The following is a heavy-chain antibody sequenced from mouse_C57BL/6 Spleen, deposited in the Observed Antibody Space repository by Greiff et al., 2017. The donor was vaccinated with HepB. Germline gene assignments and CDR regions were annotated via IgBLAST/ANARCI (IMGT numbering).Heavy chain of an antibody. J-gene: IGHJ4*01. CDR3: ARDQGFSMDY. V-gene: IGHV5-16*01. Sequence: EVMLVESEGGLVQPGSSMKLSCTASGFTFSDYYMAWVRQVPEKGLEWVANINYDGSSTYYLDSLKSRFIISRDNAKNILYLQMSRLKSEDTATYYCARDQGFSMDYWGQGTSVTVSS. CDR2: INYDGSST. D-gene: IGHD3-2*02. CDR1: GFTFSDYY.